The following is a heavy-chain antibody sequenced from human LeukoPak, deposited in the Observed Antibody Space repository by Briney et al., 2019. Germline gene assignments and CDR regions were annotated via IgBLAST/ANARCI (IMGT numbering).Heavy chain of an antibody. D-gene: IGHD2-15*01. Sequence: PGGSLRLSCAASGFTFSSYAMSWVRQAPGKGLEWVSAISGSGGSTYYADSVKGRFTISRGNSKNTLYLQMNSLRAEDTAVYYCAKLGIVVVVAATTWFDPWGQGTLVTVSS. V-gene: IGHV3-23*01. CDR1: GFTFSSYA. CDR2: ISGSGGST. J-gene: IGHJ5*02. CDR3: AKLGIVVVVAATTWFDP.